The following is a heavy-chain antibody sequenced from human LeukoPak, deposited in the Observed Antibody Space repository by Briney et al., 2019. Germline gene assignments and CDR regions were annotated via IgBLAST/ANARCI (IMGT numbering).Heavy chain of an antibody. Sequence: GGSLRLSCAASGFTFSSYWMIWVRQAPGKGLEWVANIKQDGSEKYYVDSVKGRFTISRDSAKNSLYLQMNSLRAEDTAVYYCARGSCSTTSCREVYWGQGTLVTVSS. CDR3: ARGSCSTTSCREVY. J-gene: IGHJ4*02. CDR2: IKQDGSEK. CDR1: GFTFSSYW. V-gene: IGHV3-7*01. D-gene: IGHD2-2*01.